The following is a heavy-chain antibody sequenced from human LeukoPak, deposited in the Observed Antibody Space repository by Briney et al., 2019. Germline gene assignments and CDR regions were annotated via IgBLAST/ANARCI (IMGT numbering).Heavy chain of an antibody. D-gene: IGHD2-15*01. V-gene: IGHV4-4*02. J-gene: IGHJ3*02. CDR3: ARDQCSGGSCYDDAFDI. Sequence: SETLSLTCAVSGGSISSSNWWSWVRQPPGKGLEWIGEIYHSGSTNYNPSLKSRVTISVDKSKSQFSLKLSSVTAADTAVYYCARDQCSGGSCYDDAFDIWGQGTMVTVSS. CDR1: GGSISSSNW. CDR2: IYHSGST.